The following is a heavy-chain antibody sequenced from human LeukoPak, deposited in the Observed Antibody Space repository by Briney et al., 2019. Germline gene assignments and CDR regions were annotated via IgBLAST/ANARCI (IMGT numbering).Heavy chain of an antibody. J-gene: IGHJ4*02. Sequence: GGSLRLSCAASGFTFSSYAMSWVRQAPGKGLEWVSSISSSSSYIYYADSVKGRFTISRDNAKNSLYLQMNSLRAEDTAVYYCAREVGYGDFSYYFDYWGQGTLVTVSS. CDR1: GFTFSSYA. CDR2: ISSSSSYI. V-gene: IGHV3-21*01. D-gene: IGHD4-17*01. CDR3: AREVGYGDFSYYFDY.